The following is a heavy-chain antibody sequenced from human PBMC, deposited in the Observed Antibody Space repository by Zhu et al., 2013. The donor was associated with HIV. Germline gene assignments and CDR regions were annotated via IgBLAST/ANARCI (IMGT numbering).Heavy chain of an antibody. J-gene: IGHJ6*02. Sequence: QVQLVQSGAEVKKPGASVKVSCKASGYTFTSYGISWVRQAPGQGLEWMGWISAYNGNTNYAQKLQGRVTMTTDTSTSTAYMELRSLRSDDTAVYYCAREGITASGFYYYYGMDVWGQGTTVTVSS. CDR2: ISAYNGNT. CDR1: GYTFTSYG. CDR3: AREGITASGFYYYYGMDV. D-gene: IGHD1-20*01. V-gene: IGHV1-18*01.